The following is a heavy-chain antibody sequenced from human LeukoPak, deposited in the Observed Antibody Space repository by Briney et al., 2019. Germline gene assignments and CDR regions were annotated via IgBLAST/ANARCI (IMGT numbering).Heavy chain of an antibody. V-gene: IGHV3-21*06. CDR3: VRGDGDLFDY. Sequence: GGSLRLSCAASGFTFSSYSMNWVRQAPGKGLEWVSSISSSSSYIYYADSVKGRFTISRDNAKNSIHLQMSSLRAEDSAVYYCVRGDGDLFDYWGQGTLVSVSS. D-gene: IGHD4-17*01. CDR2: ISSSSSYI. J-gene: IGHJ4*02. CDR1: GFTFSSYS.